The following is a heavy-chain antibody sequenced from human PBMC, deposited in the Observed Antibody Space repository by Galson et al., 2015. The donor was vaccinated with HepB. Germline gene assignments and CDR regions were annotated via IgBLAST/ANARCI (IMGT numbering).Heavy chain of an antibody. J-gene: IGHJ4*02. D-gene: IGHD3-16*01. CDR2: LSSHGDNE. CDR1: GFTFSSYA. Sequence: SLRLSCAASGFTFSSYAMNWVRQAPGKGLEWVAVLSSHGDNEYYADSVKGRFTISRDNSENTVYLQMHSLRVEDPAVYYCARTFYFDYGGQGTLVTVSS. V-gene: IGHV3-30*04. CDR3: ARTFYFDY.